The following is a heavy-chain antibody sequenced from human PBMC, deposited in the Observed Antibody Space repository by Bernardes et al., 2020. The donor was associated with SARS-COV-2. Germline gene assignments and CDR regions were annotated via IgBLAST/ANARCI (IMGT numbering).Heavy chain of an antibody. CDR2: IKHDGSST. V-gene: IGHV3-74*01. J-gene: IGHJ4*02. CDR3: ATRDYFDF. CDR1: GFTASGHW. Sequence: GGCLRLSSVVSGFTASGHWMHWVRQAPGKGRVWVSRIKHDGSSTSYADSVKGRFTISRDNAKNTLYLQMNSLRAEDTAVYYCATRDYFDFWGQGTLVTVSS.